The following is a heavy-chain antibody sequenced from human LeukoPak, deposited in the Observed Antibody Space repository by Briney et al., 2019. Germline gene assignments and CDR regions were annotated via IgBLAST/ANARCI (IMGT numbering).Heavy chain of an antibody. CDR2: IYTSGST. CDR1: GGSISSGSYY. Sequence: PSETLSLTCTVSGGSISSGSYYWSWIRQPAGKGLEWIGRIYTSGSTNYNPSLKSRVTISVDTSKNQFSLKLSSVTAADTAVYYCARFGLSVTIFGVARNWAFDIWGQGTMVTVSS. D-gene: IGHD3-3*01. J-gene: IGHJ3*02. V-gene: IGHV4-61*02. CDR3: ARFGLSVTIFGVARNWAFDI.